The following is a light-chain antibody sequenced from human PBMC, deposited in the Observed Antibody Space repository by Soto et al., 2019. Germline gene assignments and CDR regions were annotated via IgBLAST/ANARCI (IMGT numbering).Light chain of an antibody. Sequence: QSVLTQPPSASGTPGQRVTISCSGSSSNIGSNTVNWYQQLPGTAPQLLIFNNNQRPSGGPDRFSGSKSGTSASLAISGLRSDDEADYYCAAWDDSLNGQVVFGGGTKLTVL. J-gene: IGLJ2*01. CDR2: NNN. CDR1: SSNIGSNT. CDR3: AAWDDSLNGQVV. V-gene: IGLV1-44*01.